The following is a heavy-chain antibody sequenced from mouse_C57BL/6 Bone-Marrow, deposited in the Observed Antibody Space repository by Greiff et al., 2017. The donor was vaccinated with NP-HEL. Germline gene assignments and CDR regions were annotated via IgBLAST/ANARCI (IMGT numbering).Heavy chain of an antibody. CDR3: ARERDVNYFDY. Sequence: VQLQQSGPVLVKPGASVKMSCKASGYTFTDYYMNWVKQSHGKSLEWIGVINPYNGGTSYNQKFKGKATLTVDKSSSTAYMELNSLTSEDSAVDYCARERDVNYFDYWGQGTTLTVSS. V-gene: IGHV1-19*01. J-gene: IGHJ2*01. D-gene: IGHD3-3*01. CDR2: INPYNGGT. CDR1: GYTFTDYY.